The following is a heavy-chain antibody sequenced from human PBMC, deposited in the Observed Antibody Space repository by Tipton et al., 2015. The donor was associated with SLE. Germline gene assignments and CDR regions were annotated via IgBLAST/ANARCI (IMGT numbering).Heavy chain of an antibody. CDR1: GFTFSSYA. J-gene: IGHJ4*02. CDR3: ARDPEHGGFDY. D-gene: IGHD3-16*01. CDR2: ISYDGSNK. V-gene: IGHV3-30-3*01. Sequence: SLRLSCAASGFTFSSYAMHWVRQAPGKGLEWVTVISYDGSNKYYADSVKGRFTISRDNSKNTLYLQMNSLRAEDTAVYYCARDPEHGGFDYWGQGTLVTVSS.